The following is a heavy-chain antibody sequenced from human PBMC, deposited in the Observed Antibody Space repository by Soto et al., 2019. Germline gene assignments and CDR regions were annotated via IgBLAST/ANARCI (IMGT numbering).Heavy chain of an antibody. V-gene: IGHV1-69*02. D-gene: IGHD3-22*01. CDR3: ARSLLGDSYDSDGLDN. J-gene: IGHJ4*02. CDR2: IIPIFDIT. CDR1: GGPYSKYS. Sequence: QVQLVQSGTEVKKPGSSVTVSCKASGGPYSKYSISWVRQAPGQGLEWMGRIIPIFDITNYAQKFQVRVTITADKSTSTVYMDLSSLRSEATAVYYCARSLLGDSYDSDGLDNWGQGTLVTVSS.